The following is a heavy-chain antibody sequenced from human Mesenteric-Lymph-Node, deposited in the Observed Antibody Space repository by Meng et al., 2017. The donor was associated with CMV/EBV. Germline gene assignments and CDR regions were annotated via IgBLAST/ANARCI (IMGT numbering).Heavy chain of an antibody. Sequence: ASVKVSCKASGYTFTSYYMHWVRQAPGQGLEWMGIINPSGGSTSYAQKFQGRVTMTRDTSTSTVYMEPSSLRSEDTAVYYCARAFITIFGVVIHKYYYGMDVWGQGTTVTVSS. V-gene: IGHV1-46*01. J-gene: IGHJ6*02. CDR2: INPSGGST. CDR3: ARAFITIFGVVIHKYYYGMDV. D-gene: IGHD3-3*01. CDR1: GYTFTSYY.